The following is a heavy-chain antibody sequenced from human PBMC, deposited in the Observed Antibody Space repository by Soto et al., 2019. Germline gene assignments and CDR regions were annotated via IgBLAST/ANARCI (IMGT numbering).Heavy chain of an antibody. J-gene: IGHJ6*03. D-gene: IGHD2-2*01. CDR3: AKGSYQLLSRPPYYDYMDV. V-gene: IGHV3-9*01. Sequence: EVQLVESGGGLVQPGRSLRLSCAASGFTFDDYAMHWVRQAPGKGLEWVSGISWNSGSIGYADSVKGRFTISRDNAKNTLYLQMNSLRAEDTALYYCAKGSYQLLSRPPYYDYMDVWGKGTTVTVSS. CDR2: ISWNSGSI. CDR1: GFTFDDYA.